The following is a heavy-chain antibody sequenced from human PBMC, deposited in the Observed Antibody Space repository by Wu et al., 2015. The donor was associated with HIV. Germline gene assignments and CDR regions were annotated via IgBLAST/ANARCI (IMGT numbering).Heavy chain of an antibody. CDR3: AKTPYPYYDISAYLDY. D-gene: IGHD3-22*01. J-gene: IGHJ4*02. Sequence: QVQLVQSGAEVKKPGASVKVSCKASGYTFTSYGITWVRQAPGQGLEWMAWISTYNGNTNYAQNLQGRVTMTTDTSTSTTYMELRSLRSDDTAVYYCAKTPYPYYDISAYLDYWGQGTLVTVSS. V-gene: IGHV1-18*01. CDR2: ISTYNGNT. CDR1: GYTFTSYG.